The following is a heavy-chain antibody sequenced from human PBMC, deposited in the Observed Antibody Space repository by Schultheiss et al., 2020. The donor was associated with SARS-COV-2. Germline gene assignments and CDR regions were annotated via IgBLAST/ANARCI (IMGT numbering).Heavy chain of an antibody. V-gene: IGHV3-48*01. D-gene: IGHD3-3*01. Sequence: GGSLRLSCAASGFTFDDYGMSWVRQAPGKGLEWVSYISSSSSTIYYADSVRGRFTISRDNSKNTLYLQMNSLRAEDTAVYYCARGTGLRFLEWLLEAFDIWGQGTMVTVSS. CDR1: GFTFDDYG. CDR2: ISSSSSTI. J-gene: IGHJ3*02. CDR3: ARGTGLRFLEWLLEAFDI.